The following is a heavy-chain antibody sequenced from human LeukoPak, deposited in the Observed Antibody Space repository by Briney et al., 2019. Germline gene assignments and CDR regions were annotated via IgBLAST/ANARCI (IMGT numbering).Heavy chain of an antibody. CDR3: ASRCSRSCPFDY. CDR1: GYTFSTYY. CDR2: INPTGTDT. J-gene: IGHJ4*02. Sequence: ASVKVSCKASGYTFSTYYMYWVRQSPGQGLEWMGAINPTGTDTIYAQTFQGRVTMTRDLSTSTVYMELSSLRSEDTAVYYCASRCSRSCPFDYWGQGTLVTVSS. V-gene: IGHV1-46*01. D-gene: IGHD1-26*01.